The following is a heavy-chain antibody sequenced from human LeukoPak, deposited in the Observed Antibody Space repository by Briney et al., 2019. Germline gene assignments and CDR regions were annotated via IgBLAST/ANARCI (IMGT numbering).Heavy chain of an antibody. J-gene: IGHJ4*02. CDR1: GGPVRSYY. CDR2: IYYSGGT. V-gene: IGHV4-59*02. Sequence: SETLSLTCTVSGGPVRSYYWSWIRQPPGKRLEWIGNIYYSGGTNYDPSLKSRVTISVDTSKNQFSLRLSSVTAADTAVYYCARDPDWGQGTLVTVSS. CDR3: ARDPD.